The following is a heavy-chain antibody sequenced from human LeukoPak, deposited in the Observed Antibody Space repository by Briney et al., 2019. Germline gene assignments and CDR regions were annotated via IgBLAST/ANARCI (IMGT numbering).Heavy chain of an antibody. CDR3: TRGTVTTAYFDY. Sequence: SETLSLTCTVSGVSISNYYWSWIRQPPGKGLEWIGYIHYSVGTKYNPSLKSRVTMSVDTSKNQFSLKVNSVTAADTAVYYCTRGTVTTAYFDYWGQGILVTVSS. J-gene: IGHJ4*02. D-gene: IGHD4-17*01. V-gene: IGHV4-59*01. CDR2: IHYSVGT. CDR1: GVSISNYY.